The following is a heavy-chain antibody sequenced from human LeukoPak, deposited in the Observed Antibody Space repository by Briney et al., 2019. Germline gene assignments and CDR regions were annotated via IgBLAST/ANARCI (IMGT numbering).Heavy chain of an antibody. CDR2: NYYSGST. CDR3: ARIYYDSSGYSFDWFDP. V-gene: IGHV4-39*01. J-gene: IGHJ5*02. CDR1: VFTFSSYA. D-gene: IGHD3-22*01. Sequence: GSLRLSCAASVFTFSSYAMNCVRDPPGRGLECVGSNYYSGSTYNPSLKSRVTISVDTSKNQFSLKLSSVTAADTAVYYCARIYYDSSGYSFDWFDPWGQGTLVTVSS.